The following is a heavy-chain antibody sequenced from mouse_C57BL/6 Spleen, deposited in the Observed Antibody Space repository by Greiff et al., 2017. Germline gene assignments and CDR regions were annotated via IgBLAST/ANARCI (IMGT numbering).Heavy chain of an antibody. CDR2: IDPENGDT. CDR1: GFNIKDDY. V-gene: IGHV14-4*01. CDR3: TKTYGSSSWFAY. J-gene: IGHJ3*01. D-gene: IGHD1-1*01. Sequence: EVQLQQSGAELVRPGASVKLSCTASGFNIKDDYMHWVKQRPEQGLEGIGWIDPENGDTEYASKFQGKATITAGTSSNTAYLQLSSLTSEDTAVYYCTKTYGSSSWFAYWGQGTLVTVSA.